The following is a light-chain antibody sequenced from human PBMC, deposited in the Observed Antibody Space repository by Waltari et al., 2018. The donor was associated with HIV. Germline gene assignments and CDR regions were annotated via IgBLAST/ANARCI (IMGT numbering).Light chain of an antibody. CDR2: ENL. V-gene: IGLV1-51*02. J-gene: IGLJ2*01. CDR3: GTWDNGLRV. Sequence: VLTQPPSVSVAPGKTATFTCGGADLGSSYVSWYQQVPGTAPKLLIYENLRRPSGIPGRFSGSKSGTSATLDITALQTGDEAEYHCGTWDNGLRVFGGGTKLTVL. CDR1: DLGSSY.